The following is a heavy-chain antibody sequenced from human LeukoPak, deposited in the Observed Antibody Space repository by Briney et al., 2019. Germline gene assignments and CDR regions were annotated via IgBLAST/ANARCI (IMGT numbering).Heavy chain of an antibody. J-gene: IGHJ2*01. CDR2: VYYSGST. Sequence: PSETLSLTCTVSRDSVSNDKFFWGWIRQPPGEGLEWIGSVYYSGSTYYNPSLKSRVTISVDTSKNQFSLKLSSVTAADAAVYYCARGVVGRSLWYFDLWGRGTLVTVSS. CDR1: RDSVSNDKFF. V-gene: IGHV4-39*07. CDR3: ARGVVGRSLWYFDL. D-gene: IGHD1-26*01.